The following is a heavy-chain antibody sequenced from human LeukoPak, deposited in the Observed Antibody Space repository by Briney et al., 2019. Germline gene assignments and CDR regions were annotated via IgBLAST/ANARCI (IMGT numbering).Heavy chain of an antibody. D-gene: IGHD3-16*02. J-gene: IGHJ4*02. CDR3: ARAPNLGELSLGY. CDR1: GFTFSNYE. Sequence: PGGSLRLSCAAGGFTFSNYEMNWVRQAPGKGLEWISYISSSGGNIHYADSLKGRFTISRDNAKNSLYLQMNSLRAEDTAVYYCARAPNLGELSLGYWGQGTLVTVSS. CDR2: ISSSGGNI. V-gene: IGHV3-48*03.